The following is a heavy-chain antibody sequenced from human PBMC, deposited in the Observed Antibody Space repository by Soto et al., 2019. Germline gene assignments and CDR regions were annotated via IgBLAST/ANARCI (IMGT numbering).Heavy chain of an antibody. J-gene: IGHJ4*02. CDR1: GASISSCCYY. CDR2: IYYSGST. CDR3: ARGMGVEDC. V-gene: IGHV4-31*03. D-gene: IGHD2-8*01. Sequence: QVQLQGSGPGLVKPSQTLSLTCTVSGASISSCCYYWSWIRQHPGKGLEWIGYIYYSGSTYYKPSLKGRVTISADTSKNQFSLMLSSVTAADTAVYYCARGMGVEDCWGQGTQVIVSS.